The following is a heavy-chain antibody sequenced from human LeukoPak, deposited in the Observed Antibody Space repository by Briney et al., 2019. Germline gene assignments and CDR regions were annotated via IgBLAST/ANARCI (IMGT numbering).Heavy chain of an antibody. J-gene: IGHJ3*02. V-gene: IGHV1-8*02. CDR3: ARGKGYAFDI. Sequence: ASVKVSCKASGYTFTGYYMHWVRQATGQGLEWMGWMNPNSGNTGYAQKFQGRVTMTRNTSISTAYMELSSLRSEDTAVYYCARGKGYAFDIWGQGTMVTVSS. CDR2: MNPNSGNT. CDR1: GYTFTGYY.